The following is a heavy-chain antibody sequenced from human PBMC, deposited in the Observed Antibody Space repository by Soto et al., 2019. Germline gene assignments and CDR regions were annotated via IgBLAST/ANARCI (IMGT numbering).Heavy chain of an antibody. D-gene: IGHD6-19*01. J-gene: IGHJ5*02. CDR2: INPNSGGT. CDR1: GHTFTRYY. Sequence: GASVKVSCKASGHTFTRYYMHWVRQAPGQGLEWMGWINPNSGGTNYAQKFQGRVTMTRDTSISTAYMELSRLRSDDTAVYYCARGGIAVAGTRYNWFDPWGQGTLVTVSS. CDR3: ARGGIAVAGTRYNWFDP. V-gene: IGHV1-2*02.